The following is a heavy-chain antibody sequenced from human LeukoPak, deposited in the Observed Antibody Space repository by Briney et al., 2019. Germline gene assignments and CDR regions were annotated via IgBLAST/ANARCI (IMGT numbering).Heavy chain of an antibody. CDR2: TYYSGST. CDR1: GGSISSYY. Sequence: SETLSLTCTVSGGSISSYYWSWIRQHPGKGLEWIGYTYYSGSTYYNPSLKSRVTISVDTSKNQFSLKLSSVTAADTAVYYCARIPARSNWFDPWGQGTLVTVSS. V-gene: IGHV4-59*06. J-gene: IGHJ5*02. D-gene: IGHD6-25*01. CDR3: ARIPARSNWFDP.